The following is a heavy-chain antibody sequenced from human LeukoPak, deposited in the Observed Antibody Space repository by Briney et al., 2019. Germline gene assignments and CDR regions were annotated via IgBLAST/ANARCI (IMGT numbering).Heavy chain of an antibody. CDR1: GGTFSSYA. J-gene: IGHJ4*02. CDR2: IIPIFGTA. D-gene: IGHD3-10*01. CDR3: ARDGRYYYGSGNFDY. V-gene: IGHV1-69*13. Sequence: GASVKVSCKASGGTFSSYAISWVRQAPGQGLEWMGGIIPIFGTANYAQKFQGRVTITADESTSTAYMELSSLRSEDTAVYYCARDGRYYYGSGNFDYWGQGTLVTVSS.